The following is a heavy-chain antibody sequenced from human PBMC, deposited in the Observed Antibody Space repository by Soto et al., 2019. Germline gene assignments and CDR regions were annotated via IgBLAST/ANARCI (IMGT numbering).Heavy chain of an antibody. Sequence: SETLSLTCTVSGGSISSGDYYWSWIRQPPGKGLEWIGYIYYSGSTYYNPSLKSRVTISVDTSKNQFSLKLSSVTAADTAVYYCARSNYDFWSGYIPASWFDPWGQGTLVTVSS. CDR2: IYYSGST. CDR3: ARSNYDFWSGYIPASWFDP. CDR1: GGSISSGDYY. D-gene: IGHD3-3*01. J-gene: IGHJ5*02. V-gene: IGHV4-30-4*01.